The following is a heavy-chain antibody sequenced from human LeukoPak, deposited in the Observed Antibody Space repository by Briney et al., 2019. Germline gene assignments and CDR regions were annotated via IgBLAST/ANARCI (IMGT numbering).Heavy chain of an antibody. CDR3: ARWFCSGGSCRGAVDY. Sequence: SETLSLTYTVSAGSISGYYWTWIRQPPGKGLEWIGYIYYTGRTNYNPSLKSRVDISLDTSKNQFSLQLNSVTAADTAVYYCARWFCSGGSCRGAVDYWGQGTLVTVSS. D-gene: IGHD2-15*01. J-gene: IGHJ4*02. CDR1: AGSISGYY. V-gene: IGHV4-59*01. CDR2: IYYTGRT.